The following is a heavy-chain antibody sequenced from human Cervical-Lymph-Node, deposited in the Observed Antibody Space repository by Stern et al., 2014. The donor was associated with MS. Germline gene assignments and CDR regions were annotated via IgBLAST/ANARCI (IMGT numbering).Heavy chain of an antibody. CDR1: GGSIISGAHY. CDR3: ARQMWEGAFDY. Sequence: QVQLQESGPGLVKPSQTLSLTCTVSGGSIISGAHYWTWIRQPAGKGLEWIGRIYIGGNTYYNPSLKSRVSISLDTSSNQFSLKLSSVAAADTAVYYCARQMWEGAFDYWGQGTLVTVSS. CDR2: IYIGGNT. J-gene: IGHJ4*02. V-gene: IGHV4-61*02. D-gene: IGHD1-26*01.